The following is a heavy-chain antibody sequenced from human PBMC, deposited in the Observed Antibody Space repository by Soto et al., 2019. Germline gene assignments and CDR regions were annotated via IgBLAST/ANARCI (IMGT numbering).Heavy chain of an antibody. CDR2: ISHTGNA. Sequence: LSETLYLTCSVSGGSITSGDYFWTWIRQPPGKGLEWIGYISHTGNAYYNPSLKSRGTISLDTSKNQFSLRLTSVTATDTAVYFGATMGGTWHYYFDYWGQGSLVTVSS. CDR3: ATMGGTWHYYFDY. D-gene: IGHD3-16*01. V-gene: IGHV4-30-4*01. J-gene: IGHJ4*02. CDR1: GGSITSGDYF.